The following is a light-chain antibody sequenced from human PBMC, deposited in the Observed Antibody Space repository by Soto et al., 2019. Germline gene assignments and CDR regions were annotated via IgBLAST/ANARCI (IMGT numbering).Light chain of an antibody. J-gene: IGLJ2*01. CDR3: AAWDDSLNGPV. Sequence: QSVLTQPPSASGTPGQRGTISCSGSSSNIGSNTVNWYQQLPGTAPKLLIYSNNQRPSGVPDRFSGSKSGTSASLAISGLQSEDEADYYCAAWDDSLNGPVFGGGTKLPVL. V-gene: IGLV1-44*01. CDR1: SSNIGSNT. CDR2: SNN.